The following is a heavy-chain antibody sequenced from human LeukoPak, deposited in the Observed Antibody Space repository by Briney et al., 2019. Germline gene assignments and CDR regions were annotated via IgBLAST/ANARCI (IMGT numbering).Heavy chain of an antibody. CDR3: ARLSYDSSGPYFDY. V-gene: IGHV4-30-2*01. Sequence: PSQTLSLTCAVSGGSISSGGYSWSWIRQPPGKGLEWIGYIYHSGSTYYNPSLKSRVTISVDRSKNQFSLKLSSVTAADTAVYYCARLSYDSSGPYFDYWGQGTLVTVSS. D-gene: IGHD3-22*01. CDR2: IYHSGST. CDR1: GGSISSGGYS. J-gene: IGHJ4*02.